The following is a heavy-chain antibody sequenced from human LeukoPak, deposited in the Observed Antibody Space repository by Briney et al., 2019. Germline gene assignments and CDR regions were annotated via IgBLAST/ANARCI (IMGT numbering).Heavy chain of an antibody. CDR1: GYTFTSYG. J-gene: IGHJ5*02. D-gene: IGHD3-9*01. CDR2: ISAYNGNT. Sequence: ASVKVSCKASGYTFTSYGISWVRQASGQGLEWMGWISAYNGNTNYAQKLQGRVTMTTDTSTSTAYMELRSLRSDDTAVYYCARAATYYDILTGYYKPYNWFDPWGQGTLVTVSS. CDR3: ARAATYYDILTGYYKPYNWFDP. V-gene: IGHV1-18*01.